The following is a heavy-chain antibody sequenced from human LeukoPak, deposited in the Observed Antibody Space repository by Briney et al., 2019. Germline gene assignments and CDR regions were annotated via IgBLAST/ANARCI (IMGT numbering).Heavy chain of an antibody. CDR2: IIPIFGTA. CDR3: ARASPDIVATISYYYGMDV. CDR1: GGTFSSYA. Sequence: SVKVSCKASGGTFSSYAISWVRQAPGQGLEWMGGIIPIFGTANYAQKFQGRVTITADESTSTAYMELSSLRSEDTAVYYCARASPDIVATISYYYGMDVWGQGTTVTVSS. D-gene: IGHD5-12*01. J-gene: IGHJ6*02. V-gene: IGHV1-69*13.